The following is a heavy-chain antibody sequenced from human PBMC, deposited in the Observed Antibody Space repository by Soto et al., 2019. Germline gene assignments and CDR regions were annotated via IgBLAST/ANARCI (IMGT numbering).Heavy chain of an antibody. CDR1: GFTFSSYG. D-gene: IGHD4-17*01. Sequence: GGSLRLTCAVSGFTFSSYGMHWVRQAPGKGLEWVAVIWYDGSNEYYADSVKGRFTISRDDSKNTLSLQMNSLRAEDTAVYYCAKSLTTVTTEDAFDIWGQGTMVTV. CDR2: IWYDGSNE. V-gene: IGHV3-33*06. CDR3: AKSLTTVTTEDAFDI. J-gene: IGHJ3*02.